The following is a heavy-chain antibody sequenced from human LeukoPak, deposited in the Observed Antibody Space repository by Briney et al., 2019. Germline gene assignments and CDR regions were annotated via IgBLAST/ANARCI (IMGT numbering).Heavy chain of an antibody. D-gene: IGHD6-13*01. CDR1: GFTFSSYW. CDR2: INSDGSRT. J-gene: IGHJ4*02. V-gene: IGHV3-74*01. CDR3: TTTRLADAFYFDY. Sequence: GGSLRLSCAASGFTFSSYWMHWFRQAPGKGLVWVSRINSDGSRTTYADAVKGRFTVSRDNAKNTLYLQMNSLRAEDTAVYYCTTTRLADAFYFDYWGQGTLVTVSS.